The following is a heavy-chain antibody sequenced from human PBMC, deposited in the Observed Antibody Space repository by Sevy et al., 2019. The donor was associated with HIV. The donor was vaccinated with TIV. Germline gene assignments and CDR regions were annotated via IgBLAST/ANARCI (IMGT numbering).Heavy chain of an antibody. J-gene: IGHJ5*02. CDR3: AKECDYVRGPLNRATDP. CDR1: GFTFSSYA. V-gene: IGHV3-23*01. CDR2: ISGSGGST. Sequence: GGSLRLSCAASGFTFSSYAMSWVRQAPGKGLEWVSAISGSGGSTYYADSVKGRFTISRDNSKNTLYLQMNSLRAEDTAVYYCAKECDYVRGPLNRATDPWGQGTLVTVSS. D-gene: IGHD4-17*01.